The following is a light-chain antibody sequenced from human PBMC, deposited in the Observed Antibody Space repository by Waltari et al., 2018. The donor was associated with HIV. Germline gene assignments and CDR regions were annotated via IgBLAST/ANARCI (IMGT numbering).Light chain of an antibody. V-gene: IGLV2-23*01. J-gene: IGLJ1*01. CDR2: AAT. CDR1: SSDVASYNL. Sequence: QSALTHPASVSGSPRQSTTISCTGTSSDVASYNLVSWYQHHPGKAPKVMIYAATKRPSGVSDRFSGSKSGNTASLTISGLQAEDEADYYCCSYAGTSTYVFGTGTKVTVL. CDR3: CSYAGTSTYV.